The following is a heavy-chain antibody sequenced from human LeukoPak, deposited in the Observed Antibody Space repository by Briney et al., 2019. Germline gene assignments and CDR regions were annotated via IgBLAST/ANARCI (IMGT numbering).Heavy chain of an antibody. CDR1: GGSVRSYY. V-gene: IGHV4-4*09. CDR3: AGGPAWAGTAFDF. Sequence: PSETLSLTCSVSGGSVRSYYWSWIRQFAGKELQWIGYIYTNGSTDYNPSLKSRVTISVDRSRNLIFLNLRSVTAADTAVYYCAGGPAWAGTAFDFWGQGSRVTVSS. D-gene: IGHD6-19*01. J-gene: IGHJ4*02. CDR2: IYTNGST.